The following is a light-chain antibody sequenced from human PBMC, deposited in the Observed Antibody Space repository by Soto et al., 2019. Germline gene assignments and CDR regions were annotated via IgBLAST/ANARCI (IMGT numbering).Light chain of an antibody. CDR2: GSF. J-gene: IGKJ3*01. CDR1: QSVSNN. CDR3: QQYNNWPPVT. V-gene: IGKV3-15*01. Sequence: EIVMTQSPAALSVSPGERATLSCRASQSVSNNLAWYQQRPGQAPRLLIFGSFTRVTGIPARFSGSGSGTEFTLTISSLQSEDFAVYYCQQYNNWPPVTFGPGTKVHIK.